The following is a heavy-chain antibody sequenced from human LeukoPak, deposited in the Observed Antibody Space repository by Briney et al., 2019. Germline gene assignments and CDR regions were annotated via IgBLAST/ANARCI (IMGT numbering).Heavy chain of an antibody. V-gene: IGHV3-53*01. CDR1: GFTASSNY. D-gene: IGHD2-21*01. CDR2: MYSGGSR. J-gene: IGHJ3*02. CDR3: ARAIQQTTILWWWYAFDI. Sequence: PGGSLRLSCAASGFTASSNYMSWVRQAPGKGLEWVSVMYSGGSRYYAESVKGRFTISRDSSRNTVYLQMNSLRAEDTAVYFCARAIQQTTILWWWYAFDIWGQGTMVTVSS.